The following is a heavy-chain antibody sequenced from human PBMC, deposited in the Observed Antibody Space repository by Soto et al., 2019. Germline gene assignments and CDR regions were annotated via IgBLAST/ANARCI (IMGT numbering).Heavy chain of an antibody. CDR1: GGSISSGGYY. CDR2: IYYSGST. CDR3: ARGRGTVTTVTTHLDY. D-gene: IGHD4-17*01. Sequence: QVQLHESGPGLVKPSQTLSLTCTVSGGSISSGGYYWSWIRQHPGKGLEWIGYIYYSGSTYYNPSLKSRVTISVDTSKNQFSLKLSSVTAADTAVYYCARGRGTVTTVTTHLDYWGQGTLVTVSS. V-gene: IGHV4-31*03. J-gene: IGHJ4*02.